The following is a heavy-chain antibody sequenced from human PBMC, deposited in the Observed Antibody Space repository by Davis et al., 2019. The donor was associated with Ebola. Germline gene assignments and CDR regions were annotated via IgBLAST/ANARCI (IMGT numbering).Heavy chain of an antibody. D-gene: IGHD5-18*01. V-gene: IGHV3-53*04. CDR1: GFTVSSNY. CDR2: IYSGGST. J-gene: IGHJ6*02. CDR3: ARMDTATVTLYYYGMDV. Sequence: GESLKISCAASGFTVSSNYMSWVRQAPGKGLEWVSVIYSGGSTYYADSVKGRFTISRHNSKNTLYLQMNSLRAEDTAVYYCARMDTATVTLYYYGMDVWGQGTTVTVSS.